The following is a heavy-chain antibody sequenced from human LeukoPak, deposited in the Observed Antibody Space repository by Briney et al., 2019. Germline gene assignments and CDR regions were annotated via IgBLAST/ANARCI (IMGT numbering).Heavy chain of an antibody. J-gene: IGHJ4*02. Sequence: GGSLRLSCVASGFTVSSNYMSWVRQAPGKGLEWVSVIYSGGSTYYADSVKGRFTISRDNSKNTLYLQMNSLRAEDTAVYYCAKEEVPNDYWGQGTLVTVSS. CDR3: AKEEVPNDY. CDR2: IYSGGST. V-gene: IGHV3-53*01. CDR1: GFTVSSNY.